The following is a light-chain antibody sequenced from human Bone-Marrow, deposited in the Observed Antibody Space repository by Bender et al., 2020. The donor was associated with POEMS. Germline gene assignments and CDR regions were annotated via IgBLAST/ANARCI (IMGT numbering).Light chain of an antibody. Sequence: QSVLTQPPSASGTPGQRVTISCSGGSSNIGAHAVNWYQHLPGTAPKLLIYSSHRRPSEVPDRFSGSRSGTSASLAISGLQSEDEADYYCAAWDDSLNGFLFGGGTKLTVL. V-gene: IGLV1-44*01. CDR1: SSNIGAHA. CDR2: SSH. CDR3: AAWDDSLNGFL. J-gene: IGLJ3*02.